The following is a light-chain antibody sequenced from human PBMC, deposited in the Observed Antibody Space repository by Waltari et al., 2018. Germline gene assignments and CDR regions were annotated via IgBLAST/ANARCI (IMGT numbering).Light chain of an antibody. Sequence: QSALTQPPSASGSPGQSATISCTGTSSDVGGSNYVPWYQQHPGKAPKLLIYEVNKRPSGVPDRFSGSRSGNTASLTVSGLQAEDEADYYCSSYSGSNDYVFGTGTEVTVL. CDR2: EVN. J-gene: IGLJ1*01. CDR1: SSDVGGSNY. V-gene: IGLV2-8*01. CDR3: SSYSGSNDYV.